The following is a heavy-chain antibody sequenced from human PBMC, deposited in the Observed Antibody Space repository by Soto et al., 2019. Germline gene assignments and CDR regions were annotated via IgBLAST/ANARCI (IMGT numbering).Heavy chain of an antibody. CDR2: VYYSGSS. Sequence: PSETLSLTCTVSGDSISGGASFWSWIRQPPGKGLEWIANVYYSGSSYYNPSLKSRLTISVDTTKNQFSLQLKSMTAADTAVYYCARYSSVFTMVRGVIAWFDPWGQGTLVTVSS. CDR3: ARYSSVFTMVRGVIAWFDP. J-gene: IGHJ5*02. V-gene: IGHV4-30-4*01. CDR1: GDSISGGASF. D-gene: IGHD3-10*01.